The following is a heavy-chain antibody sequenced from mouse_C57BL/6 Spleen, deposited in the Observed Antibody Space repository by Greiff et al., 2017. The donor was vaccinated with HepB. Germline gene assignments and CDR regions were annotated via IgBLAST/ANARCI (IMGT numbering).Heavy chain of an antibody. Sequence: QVQLQQPGAELVRPGTSVKLSCKASGYTFTSYWMHWVKQRPGQGLEWIGVIDPSDSYTNYNQKFKGKATLTVDTSSSTAYMQLSSLTSEDSAVYYCAREEYGGYDYDASSYWGQGTLVTVSA. V-gene: IGHV1-59*01. CDR2: IDPSDSYT. D-gene: IGHD2-4*01. J-gene: IGHJ3*01. CDR1: GYTFTSYW. CDR3: AREEYGGYDYDASSY.